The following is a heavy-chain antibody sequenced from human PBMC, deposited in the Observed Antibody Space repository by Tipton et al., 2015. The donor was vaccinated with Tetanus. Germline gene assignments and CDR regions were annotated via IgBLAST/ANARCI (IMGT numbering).Heavy chain of an antibody. J-gene: IGHJ4*02. V-gene: IGHV4-39*01. CDR1: GGSISSNVYY. D-gene: IGHD2/OR15-2a*01. CDR2: IFYSGSI. Sequence: TLSLTCTVSGGSISSNVYYWAWIRQPPGKGPQWIGNIFYSGSINYNPPLKSRLTISADTAKNQFSVKLNSVTASDTAVYYCAQGKSNQGMLAWGQGTLVTV. CDR3: AQGKSNQGMLA.